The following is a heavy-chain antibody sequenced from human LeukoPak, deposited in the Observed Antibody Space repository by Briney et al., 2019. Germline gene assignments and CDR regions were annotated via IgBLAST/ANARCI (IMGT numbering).Heavy chain of an antibody. Sequence: SETLSLTCTVSGGSVSSGSYYWSWIRQPPGRGLEWIGLFYYSGSTNYTPSLKSRVTISVDTSKNQFSLKLSSVTAADTAVYYCARSRRRVATISPYYFDYWGQGTLVTVSS. CDR1: GGSVSSGSYY. D-gene: IGHD5-12*01. CDR3: ARSRRRVATISPYYFDY. V-gene: IGHV4-61*01. J-gene: IGHJ4*02. CDR2: FYYSGST.